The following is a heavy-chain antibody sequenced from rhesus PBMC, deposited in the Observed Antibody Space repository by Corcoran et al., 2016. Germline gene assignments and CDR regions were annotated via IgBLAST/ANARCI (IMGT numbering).Heavy chain of an antibody. V-gene: IGHV1-111*02. Sequence: EVQLVQSGAEVKKPGASVKISCKASGYTFTDYYLHWVRQAPGKGLEWMGRVDPEDGEAILALKFQDRVTITADTAADTVYMALSSLRSPDTAVYFGRGVVVATPTYFDYWGQGVLVTVSS. CDR2: VDPEDGEA. J-gene: IGHJ4*01. D-gene: IGHD2-21*01. CDR1: GYTFTDYY. CDR3: RGVVVATPTYFDY.